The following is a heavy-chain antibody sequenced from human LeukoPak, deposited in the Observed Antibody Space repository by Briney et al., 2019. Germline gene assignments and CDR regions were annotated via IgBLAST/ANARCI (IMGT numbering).Heavy chain of an antibody. J-gene: IGHJ4*02. CDR1: GFSLSTSGMR. V-gene: IGHV2-70*04. CDR3: ARTPYSGSWYYFDY. D-gene: IGHD6-13*01. Sequence: SGPTLVNPTQTLTLTFTFSGFSLSTSGMRVGWIRQPPGKALEWLARIDWDDDKFYSTSLKTRLTISKDTSKNQVVLTMTNMDPVDTATYYCARTPYSGSWYYFDYWGQGTLVTVSS. CDR2: IDWDDDK.